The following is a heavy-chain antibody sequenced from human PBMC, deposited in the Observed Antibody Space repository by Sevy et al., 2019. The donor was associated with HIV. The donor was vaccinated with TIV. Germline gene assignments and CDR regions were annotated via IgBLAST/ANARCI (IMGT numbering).Heavy chain of an antibody. CDR1: GFTFSSYA. V-gene: IGHV3-23*01. Sequence: GGSLRLSCAASGFTFSSYAMSWVRQAPGKGLEWVSAISGSGGSTYYADSVEGRFTISRDNSKNTLYLQMNSLRAEDTAVYYCAKGGIDGYNWPEAFDIWGQGTMVTVSS. CDR3: AKGGIDGYNWPEAFDI. D-gene: IGHD5-12*01. CDR2: ISGSGGST. J-gene: IGHJ3*02.